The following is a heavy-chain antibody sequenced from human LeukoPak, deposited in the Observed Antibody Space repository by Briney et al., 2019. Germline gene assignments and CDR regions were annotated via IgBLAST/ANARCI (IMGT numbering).Heavy chain of an antibody. Sequence: GGSLRLSCAASGFTFSSSWMSWVRQAPGKGLECVANIKEDGREKYYVDSVKGRFTISRDNAKNSLYLQMNSLRAEDTAVYYCAKSSYYDSSGYYREYYFDYWGQGTLVTVSS. D-gene: IGHD3-22*01. V-gene: IGHV3-7*03. CDR3: AKSSYYDSSGYYREYYFDY. CDR1: GFTFSSSW. J-gene: IGHJ4*02. CDR2: IKEDGREK.